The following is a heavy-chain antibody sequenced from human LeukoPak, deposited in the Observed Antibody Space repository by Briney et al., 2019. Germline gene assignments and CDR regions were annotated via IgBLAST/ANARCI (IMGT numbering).Heavy chain of an antibody. V-gene: IGHV1-8*02. CDR1: GYTFTSYD. CDR3: ARVKDGSGKTTIFDY. CDR2: MNPNSGNT. Sequence: ASVKVSCKASGYTFTSYDINWVRQATGQGLEWMGWMNPNSGNTGYAQKFQGRVTMTTDTSTSTAYMELRSLRSDDTAVYYCARVKDGSGKTTIFDYWGQGTLVTVSS. J-gene: IGHJ4*02. D-gene: IGHD3-10*01.